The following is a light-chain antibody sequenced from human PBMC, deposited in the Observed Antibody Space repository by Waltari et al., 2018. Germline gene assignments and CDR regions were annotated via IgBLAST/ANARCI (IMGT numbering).Light chain of an antibody. V-gene: IGKV1-16*01. CDR3: QQGYSYPLT. Sequence: DIQMTQSPSSLSASVGDTVTITCQASQGIGNNLNWYQQKPGKAPKLLIYRASSLQSGIPSRFSGSGSGTDFTPTISSLQPEDFATYYCQQGYSYPLTFGGGTKVEIK. CDR1: QGIGNN. CDR2: RAS. J-gene: IGKJ4*01.